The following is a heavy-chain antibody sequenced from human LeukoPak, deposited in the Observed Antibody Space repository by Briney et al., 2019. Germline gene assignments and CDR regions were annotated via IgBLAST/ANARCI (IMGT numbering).Heavy chain of an antibody. Sequence: PSETLSLTCTVSTDSISTYYWNWTRQSPGKGLEWIGYIYYSGSTIYNPSLNSRVTISVDTSKNQFSLKLSSVTAADTAVYYCARGVGYNYRLYHFDYWGQGTLVTVSS. CDR3: ARGVGYNYRLYHFDY. J-gene: IGHJ4*02. CDR1: TDSISTYY. V-gene: IGHV4-59*08. D-gene: IGHD5-24*01. CDR2: IYYSGST.